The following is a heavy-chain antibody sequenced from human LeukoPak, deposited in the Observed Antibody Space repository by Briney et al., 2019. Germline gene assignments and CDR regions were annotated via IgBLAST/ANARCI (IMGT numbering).Heavy chain of an antibody. J-gene: IGHJ3*02. D-gene: IGHD1-1*01. Sequence: GASVKVSCKASGYTFTGYYMHWVRQAPGQGLEWMGWINPNSGDTNYAQKFQGRVTMTRDMSINTAFMELSSLRSDDTAVYYCARDGNFDIWGQGTMVTVSS. CDR1: GYTFTGYY. V-gene: IGHV1-2*02. CDR3: ARDGNFDI. CDR2: INPNSGDT.